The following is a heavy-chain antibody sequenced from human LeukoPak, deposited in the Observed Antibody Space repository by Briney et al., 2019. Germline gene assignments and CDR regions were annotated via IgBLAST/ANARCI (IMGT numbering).Heavy chain of an antibody. D-gene: IGHD3-16*01. CDR3: ARHGKWGTVDY. V-gene: IGHV4-59*08. Sequence: SETLSLTYCVSGVPIRILLWICLRHPPGGGLEWIGYIYYSGSTNYNPSLKSRVTISVDTSKNQFSLKLSSVTAADTAVYYCARHGKWGTVDYWGQGTLVTVSS. CDR2: IYYSGST. J-gene: IGHJ4*02. CDR1: GVPIRILL.